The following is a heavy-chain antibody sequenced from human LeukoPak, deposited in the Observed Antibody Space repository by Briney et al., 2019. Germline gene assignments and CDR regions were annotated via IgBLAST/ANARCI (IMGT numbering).Heavy chain of an antibody. Sequence: PSETLSLTCTVSRDSITSSDYHWDWIRQPPGKGLEWIGTIYYSGNTYYNSSLDSRATISVDASKTQFSLKLRSVTAADTAVYHCARRAAHGGWRFDYWGQGTLVTVSS. CDR2: IYYSGNT. CDR3: ARRAAHGGWRFDY. CDR1: RDSITSSDYH. J-gene: IGHJ4*02. D-gene: IGHD6-19*01. V-gene: IGHV4-39*01.